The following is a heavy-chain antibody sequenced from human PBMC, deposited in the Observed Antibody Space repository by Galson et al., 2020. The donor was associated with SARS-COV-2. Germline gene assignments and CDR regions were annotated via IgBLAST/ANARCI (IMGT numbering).Heavy chain of an antibody. V-gene: IGHV5-51*01. Sequence: GESLKISCKGSGYSFSNYWIGWVRQMPGKGLEWMGIIYPGDSDTRYSPSFQGQVTISADKSISTAYLQWNRLKASDTAMYYCATTMVRGIIIGYVAFEFWGQGQWSPSLQ. J-gene: IGHJ3*01. CDR3: ATTMVRGIIIGYVAFEF. CDR1: GYSFSNYW. CDR2: IYPGDSDT. D-gene: IGHD3-10*01.